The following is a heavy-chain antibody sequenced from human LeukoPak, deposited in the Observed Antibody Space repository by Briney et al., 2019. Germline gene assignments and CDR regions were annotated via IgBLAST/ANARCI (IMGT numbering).Heavy chain of an antibody. CDR2: IKQDGSEK. V-gene: IGHV3-7*01. J-gene: IGHJ6*03. CDR1: GFTFSSYW. CDR3: AREGNYDILTGYNNYYYYYYMDV. Sequence: GGSLRLSCAASGFTFSSYWMSWVRQAPGKGLEWVANIKQDGSEKYYVDSVKGRFTISRDNAKNSLYLQMNSLRAEDTAVYYCAREGNYDILTGYNNYYYYYYMDVWGKGTTVTVSS. D-gene: IGHD3-9*01.